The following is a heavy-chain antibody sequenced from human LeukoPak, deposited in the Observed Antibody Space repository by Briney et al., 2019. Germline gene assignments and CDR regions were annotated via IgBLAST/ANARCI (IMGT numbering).Heavy chain of an antibody. CDR3: ARRFGARGESADFDY. J-gene: IGHJ4*02. V-gene: IGHV5-51*01. CDR1: GYSFTNYW. D-gene: IGHD3-10*01. CDR2: IYPGDSDT. Sequence: GESLKISCKGSGYSFTNYWIGWVRQMPGKGLEWMGIIYPGDSDTRYSPSFQGQVTISADKSISTAYLQWSSLKASDTAMYYCARRFGARGESADFDYWGQGTLVTVSS.